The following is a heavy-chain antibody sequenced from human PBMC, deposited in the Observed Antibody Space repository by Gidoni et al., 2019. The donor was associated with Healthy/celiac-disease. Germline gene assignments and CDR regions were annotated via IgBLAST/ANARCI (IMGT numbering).Heavy chain of an antibody. D-gene: IGHD3-9*01. J-gene: IGHJ3*02. V-gene: IGHV4-59*01. CDR2: IYYSWCT. CDR3: ARGRLNFDWFPNSFDI. CDR1: GGCLSSYC. Sequence: QVQLQESGPGLVKPSETLSLTCTVSGGCLSSYCWSWHRQHPGHGVEWIGYIYYSWCTNYNPSLKTLVSISVDSSKTQFSLLLSSVTAADTAVYYWARGRLNFDWFPNSFDIWGQGTMVTVSS.